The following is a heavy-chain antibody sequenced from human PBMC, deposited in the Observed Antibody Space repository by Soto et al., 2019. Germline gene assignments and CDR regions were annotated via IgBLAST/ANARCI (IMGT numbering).Heavy chain of an antibody. J-gene: IGHJ3*02. CDR2: IGTAGDT. D-gene: IGHD3-3*02. Sequence: EVQLVESGGGLVQPGGSLRLSCAASGFTFSSYDMHWVRQATGKCLEWVSAIGTAGDTYYPGSVKGRFTISRENAKNSLYLQMNSLRAGDTAVYYCARRAISSGAFDIWGQGTMVTVSS. CDR3: ARRAISSGAFDI. V-gene: IGHV3-13*01. CDR1: GFTFSSYD.